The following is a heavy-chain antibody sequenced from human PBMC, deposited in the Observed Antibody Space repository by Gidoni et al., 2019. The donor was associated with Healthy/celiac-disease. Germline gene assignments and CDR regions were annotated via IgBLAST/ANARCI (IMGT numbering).Heavy chain of an antibody. CDR1: GYTLTELS. CDR3: ATGQYRNSGYDYHYYYYGMDV. V-gene: IGHV1-24*01. CDR2: FDPEDGET. J-gene: IGHJ6*02. Sequence: QVQLVQSGAEVKKPGASVKVSCQVAGYTLTELSMHWVRQAPGKGLEWMGGFDPEDGETIYAQKFQGRVTMTEDTSTDTAYMELSSLRSEDTAVYYCATGQYRNSGYDYHYYYYGMDVWGQGTTVTVPS. D-gene: IGHD5-12*01.